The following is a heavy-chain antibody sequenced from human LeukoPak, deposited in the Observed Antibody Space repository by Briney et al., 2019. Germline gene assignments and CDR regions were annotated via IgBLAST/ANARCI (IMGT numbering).Heavy chain of an antibody. CDR3: AKGVPGITMVRGYFDY. D-gene: IGHD3-10*01. J-gene: IGHJ4*02. V-gene: IGHV3-73*01. CDR2: IRSTANGYAT. CDR1: GFTFSGSA. Sequence: SGGSLRLSCAASGFTFSGSALHWVRQASGKGLEWVGRIRSTANGYATAYAASVKGRFTISRDDSKNTAYLQMNSLRAEDTAVYYCAKGVPGITMVRGYFDYWGQGTLVTVSS.